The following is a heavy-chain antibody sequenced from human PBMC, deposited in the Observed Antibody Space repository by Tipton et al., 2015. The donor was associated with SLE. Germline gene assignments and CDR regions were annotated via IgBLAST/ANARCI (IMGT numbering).Heavy chain of an antibody. CDR3: ARDLSTNYYGSGSYYYGMDV. CDR1: GFTFSSYS. D-gene: IGHD3-10*01. V-gene: IGHV3-21*01. Sequence: SLRLSCAASGFTFSSYSMNWVRQAPGKGLEWVSSISSSSSYIYYADSVKGRFTISRDNAKNSLYLQMNSLRAEDTAVYYCARDLSTNYYGSGSYYYGMDVWGQGTTVTVSS. J-gene: IGHJ6*02. CDR2: ISSSSSYI.